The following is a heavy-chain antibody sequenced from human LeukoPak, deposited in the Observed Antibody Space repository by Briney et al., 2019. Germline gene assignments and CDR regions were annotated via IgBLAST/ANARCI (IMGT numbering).Heavy chain of an antibody. J-gene: IGHJ6*04. CDR1: GFTFSSYA. CDR3: ATWDYYGSGSYYTGMDV. CDR2: ISGSGGST. V-gene: IGHV3-23*01. D-gene: IGHD3-10*01. Sequence: PGRSLRLSCAASGFTFSSYAMSWVRQAPGEGLEWVSAISGSGGSTYYADSVKGRFTISRDNSKNTLYLQMNSLRAEDTAVYYCATWDYYGSGSYYTGMDVWGKGTTVTVSS.